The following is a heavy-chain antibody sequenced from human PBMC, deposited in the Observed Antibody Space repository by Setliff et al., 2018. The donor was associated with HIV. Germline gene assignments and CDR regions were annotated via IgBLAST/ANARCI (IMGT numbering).Heavy chain of an antibody. J-gene: IGHJ6*03. Sequence: SETLSLTCAVYGGSFSAYYWSWIRQPAGKGLEWIGRIYTSGSTNYNPSLRSRVTTSVDTSKNQFSLRLRSVTAADTAVYYCARVSCSSWYSIPRYYYYSMDVWGNGTTVTVSS. CDR1: GGSFSAYY. V-gene: IGHV4-59*10. CDR2: IYTSGST. D-gene: IGHD6-13*01. CDR3: ARVSCSSWYSIPRYYYYSMDV.